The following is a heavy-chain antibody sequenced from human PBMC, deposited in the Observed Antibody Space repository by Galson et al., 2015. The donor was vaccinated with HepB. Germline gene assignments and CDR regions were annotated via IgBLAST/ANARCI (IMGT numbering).Heavy chain of an antibody. CDR1: EYSFTTYW. CDR2: IYPGDSHT. Sequence: SGAEVKKPGESLKISCKGSEYSFTTYWIGWVRPMPGKGLEWMGIIYPGDSHTTYSPSFQGQVTISADKSVSTAYLQWSSLKASDTAMYYCARHSGGYSPLDYWGQGTLVSVSS. V-gene: IGHV5-51*03. J-gene: IGHJ4*02. D-gene: IGHD2-21*01. CDR3: ARHSGGYSPLDY.